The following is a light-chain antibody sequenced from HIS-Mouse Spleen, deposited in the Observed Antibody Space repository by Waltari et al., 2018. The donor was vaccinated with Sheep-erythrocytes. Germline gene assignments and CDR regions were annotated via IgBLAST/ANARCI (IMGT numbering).Light chain of an antibody. V-gene: IGLV3-1*01. J-gene: IGLJ2*01. Sequence: SYELTQPPSVSVSPGQTASITCSGDNMGDKYACWYQQKPGHSPVLVIYQDSKRPSGIRERFSGSNSGNTDTLTVSGTQAMDEADYYYQALDSSTVVFGGGTKLTVL. CDR3: QALDSSTVV. CDR1: NMGDKY. CDR2: QDS.